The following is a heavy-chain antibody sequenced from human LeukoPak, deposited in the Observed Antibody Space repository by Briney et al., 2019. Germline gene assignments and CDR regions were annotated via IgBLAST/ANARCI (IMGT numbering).Heavy chain of an antibody. CDR3: ANQYCGSNCYSGFDY. J-gene: IGHJ4*02. CDR1: GFTFSSYA. Sequence: QPGGSLRLSCAASGFTFSSYAMSWVRQAPGKGLEWVSSISGSGGSTYYAGSVKGRFTISRDNSKNTLYLQMNSLRAEDTAVYYCANQYCGSNCYSGFDYWGQGTLVTVSS. CDR2: ISGSGGST. D-gene: IGHD2-21*02. V-gene: IGHV3-23*01.